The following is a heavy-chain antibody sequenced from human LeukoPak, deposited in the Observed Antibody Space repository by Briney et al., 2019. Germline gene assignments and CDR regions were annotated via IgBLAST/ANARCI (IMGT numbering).Heavy chain of an antibody. V-gene: IGHV1-69*01. CDR3: AREWRSRDFWSGLYFPYFDY. CDR2: IIPIFGTA. J-gene: IGHJ4*02. D-gene: IGHD3-3*01. Sequence: SVKVSCKASGGTFSSYAISWVRQAPGQGLEWMGGIIPIFGTANYAQKFQARVTITADASTSTAYMDLSSLRCEDTAVYYCAREWRSRDFWSGLYFPYFDYWGQGTLVTVSS. CDR1: GGTFSSYA.